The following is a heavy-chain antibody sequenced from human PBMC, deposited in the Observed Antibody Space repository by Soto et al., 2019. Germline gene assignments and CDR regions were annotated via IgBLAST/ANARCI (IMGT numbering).Heavy chain of an antibody. J-gene: IGHJ5*02. CDR2: ISGEGSST. V-gene: IGHV3-74*03. Sequence: EVQLVESGGGLVQPGGSLRLSCAASGFTFSRHWMHWVRQTPGKGPVWVSRISGEGSSTMYADSVKGRFTIARDNAKNTLFLQMSSLRAEDTAVYYCAREVIVEVGTIRWFDPWGQGTLVTVSS. D-gene: IGHD3-22*01. CDR1: GFTFSRHW. CDR3: AREVIVEVGTIRWFDP.